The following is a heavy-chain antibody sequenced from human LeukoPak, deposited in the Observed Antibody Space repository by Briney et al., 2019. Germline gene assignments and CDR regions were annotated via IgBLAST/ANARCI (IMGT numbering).Heavy chain of an antibody. V-gene: IGHV3-53*01. Sequence: GGSLRLSCAASGFTVNSNYWSWVRQAPGKGLEWVSVIYSGGTTYYADSVKGRFTFSRDNSKNMLHLQMNSLRAEDTAEYYCARGFNRGFDPWGQGTLVTVSS. CDR3: ARGFNRGFDP. D-gene: IGHD3-10*01. CDR1: GFTVNSNY. CDR2: IYSGGTT. J-gene: IGHJ5*02.